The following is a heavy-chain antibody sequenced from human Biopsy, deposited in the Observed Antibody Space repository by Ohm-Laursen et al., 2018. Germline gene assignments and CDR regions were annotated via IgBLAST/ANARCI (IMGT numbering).Heavy chain of an antibody. J-gene: IGHJ6*02. V-gene: IGHV4-59*01. Sequence: ALSLTCTVSGGSISSDYWSWIRPTPGKGLEWIGYIYYSGSTNYNPSLKSRVTISVDTSKNQFSLRLNSVTAADTAVYYCARATNSTGWPYYYFYGMDVWGQGTTVTVSS. CDR3: ARATNSTGWPYYYFYGMDV. D-gene: IGHD2/OR15-2a*01. CDR1: GGSISSDY. CDR2: IYYSGST.